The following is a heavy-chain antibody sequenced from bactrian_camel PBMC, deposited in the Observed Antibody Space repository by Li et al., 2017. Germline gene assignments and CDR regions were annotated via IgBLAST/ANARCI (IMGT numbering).Heavy chain of an antibody. Sequence: HVQLVESGGGSVQAGGSLTLSCTAAGLTFGATDFGWYRLAPGKDCELVATISSDGSTYYADSLLPDSVKGRFTISRDNAKNTVYLQMNSLRPEDTAVYYCVREEQGGGWYDFDPGYWGQGTQVTVS. D-gene: IGHD6*01. CDR2: ISSDGST. CDR3: VREEQGGGWYDFDPGY. J-gene: IGHJ4*01. CDR1: GLTFGATD. V-gene: IGHV3S55*01.